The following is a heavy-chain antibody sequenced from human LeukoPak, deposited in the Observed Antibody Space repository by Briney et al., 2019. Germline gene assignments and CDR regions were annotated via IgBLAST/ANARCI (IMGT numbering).Heavy chain of an antibody. CDR1: GFPFSSYS. CDR2: ISSSSSYI. V-gene: IGHV3-21*01. D-gene: IGHD3-10*01. Sequence: PGGSLRLSCAASGFPFSSYSMNWVRQAPGKGLEWVSSISSSSSYIYYADSVKGRFTISRHNAKNSLYLQMNSLRAEDTAVYSCARVNDYDSGSLYRPIDYWGQGTLVTVSS. CDR3: ARVNDYDSGSLYRPIDY. J-gene: IGHJ4*02.